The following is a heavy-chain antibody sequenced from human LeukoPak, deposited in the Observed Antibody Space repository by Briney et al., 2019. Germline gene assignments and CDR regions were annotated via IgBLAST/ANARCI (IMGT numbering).Heavy chain of an antibody. CDR3: ARGGLWVLNWFDP. J-gene: IGHJ5*02. CDR1: GGSFSGYY. D-gene: IGHD2-21*01. Sequence: SETLSLTCAVYGGSFSGYYWSWIRQPPGKGLEWIGEINHSGSTNYNPSLKSRVTISVDTSKNQFSLKLSYVTAADTAVYYCARGGLWVLNWFDPWGQGTLVTVSS. V-gene: IGHV4-34*01. CDR2: INHSGST.